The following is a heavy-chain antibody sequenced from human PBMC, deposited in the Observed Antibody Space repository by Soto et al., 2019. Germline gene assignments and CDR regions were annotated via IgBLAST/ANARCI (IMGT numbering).Heavy chain of an antibody. Sequence: ASVKVSCKASGYTFTDYGVSWVRQAPGQGLEWMGWISASNGITDYERMLQGRVTMTTDASTNTAYMELRSLRSDDTAVYYCARSGATETTHFDYWGQGTLVTVSS. CDR3: ARSGATETTHFDY. CDR1: GYTFTDYG. CDR2: ISASNGIT. J-gene: IGHJ4*02. V-gene: IGHV1-18*01. D-gene: IGHD4-4*01.